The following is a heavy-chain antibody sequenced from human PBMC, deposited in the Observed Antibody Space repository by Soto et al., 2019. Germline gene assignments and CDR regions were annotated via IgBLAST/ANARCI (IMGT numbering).Heavy chain of an antibody. J-gene: IGHJ4*02. CDR3: ARSGDNYNRLDY. CDR2: SSNSGTFS. Sequence: QVQLVESGGGLVKPGGSLRLSCEGSGFTFSDYYISWIRQAPGKGLEWISYSSNSGTFSRYADSVKGRFSISRDNTKNLLYLQMNSLRAEDTAVYYGARSGDNYNRLDYWGQGTPVTVSS. D-gene: IGHD1-1*01. V-gene: IGHV3-11*06. CDR1: GFTFSDYY.